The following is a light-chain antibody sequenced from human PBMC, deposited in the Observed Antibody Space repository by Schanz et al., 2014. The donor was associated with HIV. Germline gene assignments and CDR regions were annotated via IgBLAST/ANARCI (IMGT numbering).Light chain of an antibody. CDR1: QSVSTY. Sequence: EIVLTQSPGSLSLSPGGRATLSCRASQSVSTYLAWYQQKPGQAPRLLIYDASNRATGIPARFSGSGSGTDFTLTISSLEPEDFAVYYCQQRSNWPRSFGGGTKVEIK. CDR2: DAS. J-gene: IGKJ4*01. CDR3: QQRSNWPRS. V-gene: IGKV3-11*01.